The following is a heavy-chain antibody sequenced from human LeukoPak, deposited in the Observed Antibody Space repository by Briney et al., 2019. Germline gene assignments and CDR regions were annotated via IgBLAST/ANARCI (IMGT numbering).Heavy chain of an antibody. Sequence: GGSLRLSCAASGFTFSHYWMSWVRRAPGKGLEWVANIKHDGSQKEHVDSVKGRFTISRDNAKNSLFLQMNSLRAEDTAVYFCARDCTRGAFEYWGQGTLVTVSS. CDR2: IKHDGSQK. CDR1: GFTFSHYW. D-gene: IGHD3-10*01. CDR3: ARDCTRGAFEY. V-gene: IGHV3-7*01. J-gene: IGHJ4*02.